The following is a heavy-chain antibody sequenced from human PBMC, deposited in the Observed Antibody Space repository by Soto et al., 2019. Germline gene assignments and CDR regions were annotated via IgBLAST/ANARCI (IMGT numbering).Heavy chain of an antibody. D-gene: IGHD3-22*01. V-gene: IGHV3-33*01. CDR1: GFTFSSYG. J-gene: IGHJ6*02. CDR3: AREEDSSGYYHSPRLRYYYGMDV. CDR2: IWYDGSNK. Sequence: HPGGSLRLSCAASGFTFSSYGMHWVRQAPGKGLEWVAVIWYDGSNKYYADSVKGRFTISRDNSKNTLYLQMNSLRAEDTAVYYCAREEDSSGYYHSPRLRYYYGMDVWGQGTTVTVSS.